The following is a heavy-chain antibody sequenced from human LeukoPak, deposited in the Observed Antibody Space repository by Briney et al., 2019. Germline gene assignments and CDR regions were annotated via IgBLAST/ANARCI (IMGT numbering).Heavy chain of an antibody. CDR2: ISGSGGST. J-gene: IGHJ4*02. CDR1: GLTFSSYG. V-gene: IGHV3-23*01. CDR3: ARSEMATILGFDY. D-gene: IGHD5-24*01. Sequence: GGSLRLSCAASGLTFSSYGMSWVRQAPGKGLEWVSAISGSGGSTYYADSVKGRFTISRDNSKNTLYLQMNSLRAEDTAVYYCARSEMATILGFDYWGQGTLVTVSS.